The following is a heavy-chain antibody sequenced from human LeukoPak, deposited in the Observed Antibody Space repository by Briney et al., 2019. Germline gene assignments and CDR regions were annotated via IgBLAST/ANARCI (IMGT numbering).Heavy chain of an antibody. CDR2: IYPGDSDT. J-gene: IGHJ4*02. D-gene: IGHD5-12*01. CDR3: ARVSRSRRSGYTSGVLY. CDR1: GCLFANFW. V-gene: IGHV5-51*01. Sequence: GESLQISCKGSGCLFANFWIGWVRQMPGKGLEWMGIIYPGDSDTRYSPSFRGQVTISVDESSRTAHLQWSSLKASDTAMYYCARVSRSRRSGYTSGVLYWGQGTLVTVSS.